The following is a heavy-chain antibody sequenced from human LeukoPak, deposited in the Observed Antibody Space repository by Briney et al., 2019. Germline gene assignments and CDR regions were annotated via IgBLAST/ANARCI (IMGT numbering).Heavy chain of an antibody. J-gene: IGHJ4*01. V-gene: IGHV3-30*02. Sequence: PGGSLRLSCVASGFTFSSYGMHWVRQAPGKGLEWVAFIRFDASQEFYADSVKGRFTISRDNSKNTLYLQRNSLRHKDTDFYYCAKDLYCSGSYELRLFDYWGQGTLVTVSS. D-gene: IGHD3-10*01. CDR1: GFTFSSYG. CDR3: AKDLYCSGSYELRLFDY. CDR2: IRFDASQE.